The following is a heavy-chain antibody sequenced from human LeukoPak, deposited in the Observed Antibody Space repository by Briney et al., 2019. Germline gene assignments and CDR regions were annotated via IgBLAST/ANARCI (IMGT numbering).Heavy chain of an antibody. CDR3: ARDRGLFDY. Sequence: GGSLRLSCAASGFTFSNYWMSWVRQAPGKGLVWVSRINSDGSSRHYADSVKGRFTISRDNAKNTLHLQMTSLRAEDTAVYYCARDRGLFDYWGQGTLVTVSS. CDR2: INSDGSSR. J-gene: IGHJ4*02. V-gene: IGHV3-74*01. CDR1: GFTFSNYW. D-gene: IGHD3-10*01.